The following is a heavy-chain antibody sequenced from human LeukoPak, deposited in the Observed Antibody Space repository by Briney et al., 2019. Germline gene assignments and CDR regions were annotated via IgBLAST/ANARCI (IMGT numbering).Heavy chain of an antibody. D-gene: IGHD1-26*01. CDR3: ARDLRIVSGSYLDY. CDR2: ISSSGSTI. Sequence: TGGSLRLSCAASGCTFSSYERNWVRQAPGKGLEWVSYISSSGSTIYYADSVKRRCISSRDNTKNSLDLQINSLRAEDTAIYYCARDLRIVSGSYLDYWGQGTLVTVSS. J-gene: IGHJ4*02. V-gene: IGHV3-48*03. CDR1: GCTFSSYE.